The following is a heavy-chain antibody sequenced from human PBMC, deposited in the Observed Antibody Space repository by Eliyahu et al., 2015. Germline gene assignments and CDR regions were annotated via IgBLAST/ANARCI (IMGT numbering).Heavy chain of an antibody. Sequence: VQPGGSLRLSCGASGFTFGSYAMSWVRQAPGKGLEWVSSISGSGGSTHEADSVKGRFTISRDNFENTLYLQMKSLRAEDTAVYYCAKDRLAVAGPDYFDYWGQGTLVTVSS. D-gene: IGHD6-19*01. CDR1: GFTFGSYA. V-gene: IGHV3-23*01. J-gene: IGHJ4*02. CDR2: ISGSGGST. CDR3: AKDRLAVAGPDYFDY.